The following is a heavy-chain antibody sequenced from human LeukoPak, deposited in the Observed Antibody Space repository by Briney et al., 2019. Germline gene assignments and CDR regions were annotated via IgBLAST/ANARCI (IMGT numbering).Heavy chain of an antibody. CDR3: ARGFKRGGSGSYFYYYYYMDV. J-gene: IGHJ6*03. D-gene: IGHD3-10*01. CDR1: GGSFSGYY. CDR2: INHSGST. V-gene: IGHV4-34*01. Sequence: SETLSLTCAVYGGSFSGYYWSWIRQPPGKGLEWIGEINHSGSTNYNPSLKSRVTISVDTSKNQFSLKLSSVTAADTAVYYCARGFKRGGSGSYFYYYYYMDVWGKGTTVTVSS.